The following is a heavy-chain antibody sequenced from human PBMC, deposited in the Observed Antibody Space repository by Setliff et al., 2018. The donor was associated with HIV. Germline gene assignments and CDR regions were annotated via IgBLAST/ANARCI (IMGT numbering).Heavy chain of an antibody. D-gene: IGHD4-17*01. Sequence: PSETLSLTCTVSDSGTYYWSWIRQPAGKGLEWIGRVSSRGGTNYNPSLKSRVTMSVDTSKNQFSLKLTSVTASDTAVYYCARAAAGNTGPFDLWGQGTLVTVSS. V-gene: IGHV4-4*07. CDR2: VSSRGGT. J-gene: IGHJ4*02. CDR1: DSGTYY. CDR3: ARAAAGNTGPFDL.